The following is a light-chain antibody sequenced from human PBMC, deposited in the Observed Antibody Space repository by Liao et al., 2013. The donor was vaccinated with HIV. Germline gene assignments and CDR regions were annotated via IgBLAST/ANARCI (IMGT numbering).Light chain of an antibody. CDR2: QVH. V-gene: IGLV3-1*01. CDR1: RLGEKY. J-gene: IGLJ2*01. CDR3: QAWDTNTAI. Sequence: SYEVSQPTAVSVSPGQTATITCSGDRLGEKYVSWYQHKAGQSPILVIFQVHKRPSGIPERFSGSNSGNTATLTISETQAMDEADYYCQAWDTNTAIFGGGTKLTVL.